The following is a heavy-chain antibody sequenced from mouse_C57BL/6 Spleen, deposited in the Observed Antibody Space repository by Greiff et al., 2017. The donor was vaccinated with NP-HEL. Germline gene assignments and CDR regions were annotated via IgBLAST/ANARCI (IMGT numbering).Heavy chain of an antibody. CDR3: ARATVVAYYFDY. CDR1: GYTFTSYW. Sequence: VQLQQPGAELVKPGASVKLSCKASGYTFTSYWMHWVKQRPGQGLEWIGMIHPNSGSTNYNEKFKSKATLTVDKSSSTAYMQLSSLTSEDSAVYYCARATVVAYYFDYWGQGTPLTVSS. J-gene: IGHJ2*01. CDR2: IHPNSGST. D-gene: IGHD1-1*01. V-gene: IGHV1-64*01.